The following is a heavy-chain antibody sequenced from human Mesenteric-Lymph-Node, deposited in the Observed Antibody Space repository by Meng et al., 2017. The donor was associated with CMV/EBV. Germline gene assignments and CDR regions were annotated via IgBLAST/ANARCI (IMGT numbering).Heavy chain of an antibody. CDR1: GFTFDDYA. Sequence: SLKISCAASGFTFDDYAMHWVRQAPGKGLEWVSGISWNSGSIGYADSVKGRFTISRDNAKNSLYLQMNSLRAEDTAVYYCARYSNYVARNYYYGMDVWGQGTTVTVSS. CDR3: ARYSNYVARNYYYGMDV. V-gene: IGHV3-9*01. J-gene: IGHJ6*02. CDR2: ISWNSGSI. D-gene: IGHD4-11*01.